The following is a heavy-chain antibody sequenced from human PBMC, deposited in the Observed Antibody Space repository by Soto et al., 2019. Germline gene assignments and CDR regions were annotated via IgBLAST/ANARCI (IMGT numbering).Heavy chain of an antibody. Sequence: EVQLVESGGGLVKPGGSLRLSCAASGFTFSSYSMNWVRQAPGKGLEWVSSISSSSSYIYYADSVKGRFTISRDNAKNSLYLQMNRLRAEDTAGYYCARVVVGATGWFDPWGQGTLVTVSS. CDR3: ARVVVGATGWFDP. V-gene: IGHV3-21*01. D-gene: IGHD1-26*01. CDR2: ISSSSSYI. J-gene: IGHJ5*02. CDR1: GFTFSSYS.